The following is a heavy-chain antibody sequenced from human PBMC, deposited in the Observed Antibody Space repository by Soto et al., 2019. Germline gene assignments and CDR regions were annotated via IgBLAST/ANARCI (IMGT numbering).Heavy chain of an antibody. V-gene: IGHV1-69*13. CDR3: ARDAIYDSSGSVGFDP. CDR2: IIPIFGTA. Sequence: SVKVSCKASGGTFSSYAISWVRQAPGQGLEWMGGIIPIFGTANYAQKFQGRVTITADESTGTAYMELSSLRSEDTAVYYCARDAIYDSSGSVGFDPWGQGTLVTVSS. D-gene: IGHD3-22*01. CDR1: GGTFSSYA. J-gene: IGHJ5*02.